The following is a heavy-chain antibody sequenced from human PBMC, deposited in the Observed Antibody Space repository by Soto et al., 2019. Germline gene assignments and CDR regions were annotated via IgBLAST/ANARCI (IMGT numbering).Heavy chain of an antibody. J-gene: IGHJ4*02. V-gene: IGHV1-69*12. Sequence: QVQLVQSGAEVKKPESSVKVSCKAPGGTFSTYAISWVRQAPGQGLEWMGGIIPMFGTANYAQRFQDRFTIPADESTNTVYMELSSLRSEDTAVYFCASGIQLWLRRINNGYSGWGQGTLVTVSS. CDR3: ASGIQLWLRRINNGYSG. CDR2: IIPMFGTA. CDR1: GGTFSTYA. D-gene: IGHD5-18*01.